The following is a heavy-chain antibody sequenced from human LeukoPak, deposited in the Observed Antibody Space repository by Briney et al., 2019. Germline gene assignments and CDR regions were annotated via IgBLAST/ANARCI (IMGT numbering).Heavy chain of an antibody. Sequence: GASVKVSCKASGGTFSSYAISWVRQAPGQGLEWMGRIIPILGIANYAQKFQGRVTITADKSTSTAYMELSSLRPEDTAVYYCARGGDGYNSNYWGQGTLVTVSS. J-gene: IGHJ4*02. V-gene: IGHV1-69*04. D-gene: IGHD5-24*01. CDR3: ARGGDGYNSNY. CDR1: GGTFSSYA. CDR2: IIPILGIA.